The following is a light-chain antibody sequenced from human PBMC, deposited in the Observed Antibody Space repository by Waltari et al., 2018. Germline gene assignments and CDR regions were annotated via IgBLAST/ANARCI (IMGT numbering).Light chain of an antibody. CDR3: SSYTGSSLV. CDR1: SSDLGGYNY. V-gene: IGLV2-14*01. CDR2: EVS. J-gene: IGLJ3*02. Sequence: QSALTQPPSVSGSPGQSITIPCPGTSSDLGGYNYVSWYQQHPGKAPQLMIYEVSYRPSGISNRFSGSKSGNTASLTIAGLRSEDEADYYCSSYTGSSLVFGGGTKLTVL.